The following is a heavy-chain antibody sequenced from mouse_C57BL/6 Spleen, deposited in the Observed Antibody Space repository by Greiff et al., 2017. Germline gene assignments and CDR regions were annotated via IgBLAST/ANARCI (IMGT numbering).Heavy chain of an antibody. D-gene: IGHD2-2*01. CDR1: GYTFTDYY. CDR2: INPNNGGT. CDR3: ARRGYGYEGYVDY. V-gene: IGHV1-26*01. J-gene: IGHJ2*01. Sequence: VQLQQPGPELVKPGASVKISCKASGYTFTDYYMNWVKQSHGQSLEWIGDINPNNGGTSYNQKFKGKATLTVDKSSSTAYMELRSLTSEDSAVYYCARRGYGYEGYVDYWGQGITLTVSS.